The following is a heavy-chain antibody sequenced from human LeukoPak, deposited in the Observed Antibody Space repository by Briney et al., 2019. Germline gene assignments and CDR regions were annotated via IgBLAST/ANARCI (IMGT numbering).Heavy chain of an antibody. CDR3: ARGSYYYMDV. CDR1: GYTFTNYY. CDR2: INPNGGST. J-gene: IGHJ6*03. V-gene: IGHV1-46*01. Sequence: GASVKVSCKASGYTFTNYYKHWVRQAPGQGLEWMGMINPNGGSTSYAQRFQGRVTMTRDTSTSTFYMELSTLRYEDTAVYYCARGSYYYMDVWVKGTTVTISS.